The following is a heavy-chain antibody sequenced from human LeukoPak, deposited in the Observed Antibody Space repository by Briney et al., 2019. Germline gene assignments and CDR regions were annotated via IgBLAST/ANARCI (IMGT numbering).Heavy chain of an antibody. CDR1: GGSISGYY. D-gene: IGHD1/OR15-1a*01. J-gene: IGHJ6*02. CDR2: IYNSGST. Sequence: SETLPLTCTVSGGSISGYYWTWIRQPPGTGLEWIGYIYNSGSTKYNPSLESRVSISLDTSNNQFSLRLTSVTAADTAVYYCARGTLRGNNGAYGMDVWGQGTTVTVSS. V-gene: IGHV4-4*08. CDR3: ARGTLRGNNGAYGMDV.